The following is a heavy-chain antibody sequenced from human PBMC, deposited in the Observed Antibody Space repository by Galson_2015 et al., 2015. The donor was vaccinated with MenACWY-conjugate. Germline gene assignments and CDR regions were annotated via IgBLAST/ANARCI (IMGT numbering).Heavy chain of an antibody. CDR3: ASGTMVRGFLSRFDY. V-gene: IGHV3-53*04. D-gene: IGHD3-10*01. CDR2: IFSGGST. CDR1: GFTVSSNY. Sequence: SLRLSCEASGFTVSSNYMSWVRQAPGKGREWFLVIFSGGSTYYADSVKGRFTISRHNSKNTLYLQMNSLRAEDTAVYYCASGTMVRGFLSRFDYWGQGTLVTVSS. J-gene: IGHJ4*02.